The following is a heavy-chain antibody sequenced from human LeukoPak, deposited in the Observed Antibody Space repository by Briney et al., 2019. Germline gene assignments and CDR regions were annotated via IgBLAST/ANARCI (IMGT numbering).Heavy chain of an antibody. CDR3: AREYGGDAFDI. J-gene: IGHJ3*02. V-gene: IGHV4-59*01. Sequence: SETLSLTCTVSGGSISSYYWSWIRQPPGKGLEWIGYIYYSGSTNYNPSLKSRVTISVDTSKNQFSLKLSSVTAADTVVYYCAREYGGDAFDIWGQGTMVTVSS. CDR2: IYYSGST. CDR1: GGSISSYY. D-gene: IGHD4/OR15-4a*01.